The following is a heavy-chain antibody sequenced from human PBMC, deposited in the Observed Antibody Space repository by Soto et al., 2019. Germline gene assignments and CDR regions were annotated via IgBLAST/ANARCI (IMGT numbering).Heavy chain of an antibody. CDR2: IIPIFGTA. J-gene: IGHJ6*02. CDR3: ARVAPIAARTFYYGMDV. CDR1: GGTFSSYA. V-gene: IGHV1-69*13. Sequence: SVKVSCKASGGTFSSYAISWVRQAPGQGLEWMGGIIPIFGTANYAQKFQGRVTITADESTSTAYMELSSLRSEDTAVYYCARVAPIAARTFYYGMDVWGQGTTVTVSS. D-gene: IGHD6-6*01.